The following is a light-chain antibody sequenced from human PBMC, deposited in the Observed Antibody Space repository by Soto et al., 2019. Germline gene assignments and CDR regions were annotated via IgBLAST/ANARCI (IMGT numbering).Light chain of an antibody. Sequence: EIVMTQSPGTRSLSPGERATLSFRASQSVGTYLAWYQQKPGQSPRLLMFDVSNRATGIPARYSGSGSGTDFTLTISSLEPEDFGVYYCQHRSIWPVSFGQGTRLEIK. CDR2: DVS. J-gene: IGKJ5*01. CDR3: QHRSIWPVS. CDR1: QSVGTY. V-gene: IGKV3-11*01.